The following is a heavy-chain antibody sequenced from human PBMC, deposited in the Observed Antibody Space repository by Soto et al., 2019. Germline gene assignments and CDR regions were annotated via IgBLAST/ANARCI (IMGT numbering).Heavy chain of an antibody. Sequence: SVKVSCKASGFTSTSSAVQWVRQARGQRLEWIGWIGVGSGNTNYAQKFQERVTITRDMSTSTAYMELSSLRSEDTAVYYCAPFTSSGYYPPRDAFDIWGQGTMVTVPS. D-gene: IGHD3-22*01. V-gene: IGHV1-58*01. CDR1: GFTSTSSA. CDR3: APFTSSGYYPPRDAFDI. J-gene: IGHJ3*02. CDR2: IGVGSGNT.